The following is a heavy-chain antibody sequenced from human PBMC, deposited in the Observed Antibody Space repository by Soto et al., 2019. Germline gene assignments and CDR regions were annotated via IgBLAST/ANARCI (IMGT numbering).Heavy chain of an antibody. D-gene: IGHD5-12*01. CDR1: GYIFTKYG. CDR2: ISPNTGNT. CDR3: ARVTYSTSEGGPAWFGP. V-gene: IGHV1-18*01. J-gene: IGHJ5*02. Sequence: QVQLVQSGPEVKKPGASVKVSCKASGYIFTKYGISWIRQAPGQGLEWMGWISPNTGNTDSAQSFQGRVTLTTDTSTSTAYMDLRSLPSDDTAVYYCARVTYSTSEGGPAWFGPWGQGSLVTVSS.